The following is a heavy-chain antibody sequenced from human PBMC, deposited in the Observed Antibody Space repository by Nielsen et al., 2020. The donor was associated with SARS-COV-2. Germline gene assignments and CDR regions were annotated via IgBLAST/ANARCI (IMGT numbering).Heavy chain of an antibody. V-gene: IGHV1-24*01. CDR1: GYTLTELS. D-gene: IGHD6-19*01. CDR2: FDPEDSET. J-gene: IGHJ6*02. Sequence: ASVKVSCKVSGYTLTELSMHWVRQAPGKGLEWMGGFDPEDSETIYAQKFQGRVTMTEDTSTDTAYMELSNLRSEDTAVYYCATGFAVAPVQGGQFYYYYYGMDVWGQGTTVTVSS. CDR3: ATGFAVAPVQGGQFYYYYYGMDV.